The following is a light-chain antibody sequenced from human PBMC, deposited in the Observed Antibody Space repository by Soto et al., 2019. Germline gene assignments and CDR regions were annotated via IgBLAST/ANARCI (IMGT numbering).Light chain of an antibody. CDR1: DSISPW. CDR2: KAS. V-gene: IGKV1-5*03. J-gene: IGKJ1*01. CDR3: QQYNSYSPT. Sequence: DIQMTQSPSTLSASVGDRVTITCRASDSISPWVAWYQQKPGKAPQVLIYKASSLVSGVPSRFSSSGSGTEFTLTISSLQPDESATYYCQQYNSYSPTFGQGTKVEIK.